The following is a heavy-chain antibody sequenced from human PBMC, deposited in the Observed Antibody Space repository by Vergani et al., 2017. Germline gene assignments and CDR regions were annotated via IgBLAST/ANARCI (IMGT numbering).Heavy chain of an antibody. CDR1: CVSLINYY. J-gene: IGHJ4*02. CDR2: IYSSGST. Sequence: QVQLQESGPGLVKPSETLSLTCTVSCVSLINYYWSLVRQPPGKGLEWIGYIYSSGSTPYSPSLKSRLTMSVDPSKNQFSLKLRSVTLADTAVYYCARTIGHCSNSNCYNLAYWGQGTLVTVSS. D-gene: IGHD2-2*02. V-gene: IGHV4-59*01. CDR3: ARTIGHCSNSNCYNLAY.